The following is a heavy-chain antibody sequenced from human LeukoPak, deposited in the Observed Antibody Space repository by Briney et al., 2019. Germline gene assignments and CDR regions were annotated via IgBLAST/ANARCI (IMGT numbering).Heavy chain of an antibody. CDR2: IYASGST. D-gene: IGHD4-11*01. CDR3: ARERVSTVTTRYFDY. Sequence: SETLSLTCTVSGGSISNYYWSWIRQPAGKGLEWIGRIYASGSTIYNPSLKSRVTMSVDTSKNQLSLKLSSVTAADTAVYYCARERVSTVTTRYFDYWGQGTLVTVSS. J-gene: IGHJ4*02. V-gene: IGHV4-4*07. CDR1: GGSISNYY.